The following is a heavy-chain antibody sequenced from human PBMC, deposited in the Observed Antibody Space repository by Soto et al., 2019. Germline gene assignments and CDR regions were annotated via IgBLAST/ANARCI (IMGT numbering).Heavy chain of an antibody. CDR2: IYHSGST. J-gene: IGHJ5*02. CDR1: RGSISSTNW. D-gene: IGHD6-13*01. Sequence: QVQLQESGPGLVKPSGTLSLTCAVSRGSISSTNWWNWVRQPPGKGLEWIGEIYHSGSTKYNPSLKSRVTISVDKSKNQFSLRLSSVTAADTAVYYCARVIATAVHWFDPWGQGTLVTVSS. V-gene: IGHV4-4*02. CDR3: ARVIATAVHWFDP.